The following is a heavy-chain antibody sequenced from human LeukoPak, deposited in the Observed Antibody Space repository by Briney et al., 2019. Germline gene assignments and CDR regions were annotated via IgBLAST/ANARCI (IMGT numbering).Heavy chain of an antibody. Sequence: GGSLRLSCAASGFSFSSYGMQWVRQAPGKGLERVAFIQYDGSNKYYAESVKGRFTISRDNSKNTLYLQMNSLRADDTAVYYCARARSSYGYGDAFDIWGQGTMVTVSS. CDR3: ARARSSYGYGDAFDI. CDR2: IQYDGSNK. D-gene: IGHD5-18*01. CDR1: GFSFSSYG. J-gene: IGHJ3*02. V-gene: IGHV3-30*02.